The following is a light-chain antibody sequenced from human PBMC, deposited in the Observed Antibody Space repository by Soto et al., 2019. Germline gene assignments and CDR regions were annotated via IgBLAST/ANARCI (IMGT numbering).Light chain of an antibody. CDR2: WAS. Sequence: DIVMTQSPDSLTVSLGERATINCKSSQSILSSSNNKNYLVWYQQKPGQPPQVLINWASTRGSGVPDRFSRSGFGADFTLTISSLQAEDVAVYYWQQYYSTPPTFGGGTKLEIK. CDR3: QQYYSTPPT. J-gene: IGKJ4*02. CDR1: QSILSSSNNKNY. V-gene: IGKV4-1*01.